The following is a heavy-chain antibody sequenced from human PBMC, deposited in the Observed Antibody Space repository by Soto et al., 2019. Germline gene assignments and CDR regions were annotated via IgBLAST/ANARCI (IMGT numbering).Heavy chain of an antibody. V-gene: IGHV1-69*04. CDR1: GGTFSSYT. Sequence: SVKVSCKASGGTFSSYTISWVRQAPGQGLEWMGRIIPILGIANYAQKFQGRVTITADKSTSTAYMELSSLRSEDTAVYYCAREVADIVVVEAATTDWFDTWGQRTLVTVSS. CDR3: AREVADIVVVEAATTDWFDT. D-gene: IGHD2-15*01. CDR2: IIPILGIA. J-gene: IGHJ5*02.